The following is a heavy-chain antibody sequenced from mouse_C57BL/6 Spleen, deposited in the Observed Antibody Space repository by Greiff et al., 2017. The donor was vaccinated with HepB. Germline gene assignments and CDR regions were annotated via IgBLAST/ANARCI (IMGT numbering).Heavy chain of an antibody. J-gene: IGHJ2*01. CDR3: ARKNYFDY. V-gene: IGHV1-9*01. CDR1: GYTFTGYW. Sequence: QVQLKESGAELMKPGASVKLSCKATGYTFTGYWIEWVKQRPGHGLEWIGEILPGSGSTNYNEKFKGKAKFTADTSSNTAYMQISSLTTEDSAIYYFARKNYFDYWGQSTTLTVSS. CDR2: ILPGSGST.